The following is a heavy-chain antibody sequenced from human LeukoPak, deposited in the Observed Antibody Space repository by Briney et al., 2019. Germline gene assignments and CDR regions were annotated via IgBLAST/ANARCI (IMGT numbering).Heavy chain of an antibody. J-gene: IGHJ6*03. CDR1: GGSISSYY. CDR2: IYYSGST. Sequence: SETLSLTCTVSGGSISSYYWSRIRQPPGKGLEWIGYIYYSGSTNYNPSLKSRVTISVDTSKNQFSLKLSSVTAVDTAVYYCASQIFGVAPNYYYYYMDVWGKGTTVTVSS. CDR3: ASQIFGVAPNYYYYYMDV. D-gene: IGHD3-3*01. V-gene: IGHV4-59*01.